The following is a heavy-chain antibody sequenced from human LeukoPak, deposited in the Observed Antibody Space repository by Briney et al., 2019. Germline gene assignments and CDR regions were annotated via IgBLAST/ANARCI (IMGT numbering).Heavy chain of an antibody. CDR2: IYYSGST. Sequence: SETLSLTCTVSGGSISSYYWSWIRQPPGKGLEWIGYIYYSGSTNYNPSLKSRVTISVDRSKNQFSLKLSSVTAADTAVYYCARSLWRFGELLDLGYWGQGTLVTVSS. CDR3: ARSLWRFGELLDLGY. V-gene: IGHV4-59*12. CDR1: GGSISSYY. D-gene: IGHD3-10*01. J-gene: IGHJ4*02.